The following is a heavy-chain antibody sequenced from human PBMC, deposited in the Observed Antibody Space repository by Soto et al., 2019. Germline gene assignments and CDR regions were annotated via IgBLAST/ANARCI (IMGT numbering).Heavy chain of an antibody. J-gene: IGHJ4*02. CDR2: IWYDGINK. D-gene: IGHD6-19*01. Sequence: GGSLSLSCAASGFTFSSYGMHWVRQAPGKGLEWVAVIWYDGINKYYADSVKGRFTISRYNSKNTLYLQMNSLRAEDTAVYYCARDPRVLAVAHPGYWGQGTLVTVSS. V-gene: IGHV3-33*01. CDR1: GFTFSSYG. CDR3: ARDPRVLAVAHPGY.